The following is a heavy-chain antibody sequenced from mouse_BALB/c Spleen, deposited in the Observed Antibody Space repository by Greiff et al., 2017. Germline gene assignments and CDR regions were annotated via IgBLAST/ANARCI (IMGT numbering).Heavy chain of an antibody. J-gene: IGHJ4*01. D-gene: IGHD2-12*01. CDR2: INPGSGGT. Sequence: QVQLQQSGAELVRPGTSVKVSCKASGYAFTNYLIEWVKQRPGQGLEWIGVINPGSGGTNYNEKFKGKATLTADKSSSTAYMQLSSLTSDDSAVYFCAREILPFNDGYAMDYWGQGTSVTVSS. CDR3: AREILPFNDGYAMDY. CDR1: GYAFTNYL. V-gene: IGHV1-54*01.